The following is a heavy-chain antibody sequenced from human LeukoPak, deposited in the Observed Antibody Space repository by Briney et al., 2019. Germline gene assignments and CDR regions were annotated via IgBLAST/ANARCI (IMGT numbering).Heavy chain of an antibody. CDR3: ARPLYSDFWSRSPHDAFDI. CDR1: GFTFDDYG. V-gene: IGHV3-20*01. CDR2: INWTVGST. D-gene: IGHD3-3*01. J-gene: IGHJ3*02. Sequence: GGSLRLSCGAPGFTFDDYGMRWVRQAPGKVLGWVQGINWTVGSTGYADSVKGRLTISRHHAKHSLYLQMNSLTAEDTALYHCARPLYSDFWSRSPHDAFDIWGQGTMVTVPS.